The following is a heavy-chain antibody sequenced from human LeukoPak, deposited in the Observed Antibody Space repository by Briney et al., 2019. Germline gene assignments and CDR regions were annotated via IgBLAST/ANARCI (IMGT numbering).Heavy chain of an antibody. CDR1: GFTFSSYW. CDR2: TNHDGSNT. V-gene: IGHV3-74*01. CDR3: ARDFTVGGMFDY. Sequence: GGSLRLSRAASGFTFSSYWMHWVRQAPGKGLVWVSRTNHDGSNTNYADSVKGRFAISRDNAKNTLHLQMNSLRAEDTAVYYCARDFTVGGMFDYWGQGILVTVSS. J-gene: IGHJ4*02. D-gene: IGHD4-17*01.